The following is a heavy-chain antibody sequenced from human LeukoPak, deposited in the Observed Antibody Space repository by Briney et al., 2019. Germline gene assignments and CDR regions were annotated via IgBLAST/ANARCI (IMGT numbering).Heavy chain of an antibody. D-gene: IGHD1-26*01. J-gene: IGHJ4*02. CDR3: ARPYYRSYFDY. CDR1: GGSISSSSYY. CDR2: IYYSGST. V-gene: IGHV4-39*01. Sequence: SETLSLTCTVSGGSISSSSYYWGWTRQPPGKGLEWIGSIYYSGSTYYNPSLKSRVTISVDTSKNQFSLKLSSVTAADTAVYYCARPYYRSYFDYWGQGTLVTVSS.